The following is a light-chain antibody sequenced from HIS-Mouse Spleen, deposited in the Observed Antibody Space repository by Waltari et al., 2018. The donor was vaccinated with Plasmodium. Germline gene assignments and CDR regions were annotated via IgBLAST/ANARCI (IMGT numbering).Light chain of an antibody. Sequence: EIVMTQSPAPLSVSPGERATLHCRASQSLSSNLAWYQQKPGQAPRLLIYGASTRATGIPARFSGSGSGTEFTLTISSLQSEDFAVYYCQQYINWSFTFGPGTKVDIK. CDR3: QQYINWSFT. J-gene: IGKJ3*01. CDR1: QSLSSN. V-gene: IGKV3-15*01. CDR2: GAS.